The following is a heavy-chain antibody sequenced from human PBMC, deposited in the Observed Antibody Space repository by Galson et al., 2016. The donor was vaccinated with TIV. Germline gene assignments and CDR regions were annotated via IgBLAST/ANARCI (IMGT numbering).Heavy chain of an antibody. J-gene: IGHJ3*01. D-gene: IGHD5-18*01. Sequence: SVKVSCKASGYTVSNYYMHWVRQAPGQGLEWVGIINPSGGSASYAPKFQGRVTMTSDTSTSTFYMDLNSLRSDDTAIYYCARAAGIHFHDAHDVWGQGTKVTVSS. CDR3: ARAAGIHFHDAHDV. CDR2: INPSGGSA. V-gene: IGHV1-46*01. CDR1: GYTVSNYY.